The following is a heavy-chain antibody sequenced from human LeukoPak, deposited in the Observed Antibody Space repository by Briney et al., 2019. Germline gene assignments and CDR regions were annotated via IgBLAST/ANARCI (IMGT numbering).Heavy chain of an antibody. CDR1: GFTFSSYA. CDR2: IWPDGVTK. Sequence: GGSLRLSCAASGFTFSSYAMHWVRQAPGRGLDWVAMIWPDGVTKFYADSVKGRFTISRDNSKDTLYLQVDSLRVEDTAVFYCARELLGEGPDAFDVWGQGTIVTVSS. D-gene: IGHD3-16*01. CDR3: ARELLGEGPDAFDV. J-gene: IGHJ3*01. V-gene: IGHV3-33*08.